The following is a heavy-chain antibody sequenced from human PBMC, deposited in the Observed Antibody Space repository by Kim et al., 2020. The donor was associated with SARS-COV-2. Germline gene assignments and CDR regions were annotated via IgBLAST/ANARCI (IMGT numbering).Heavy chain of an antibody. Sequence: SVKVSCKASGGTFSSYAISWVRQAPGQGLEWMGGIIPIFGTANYAQKFQGRVTITADESTSTAYMELSSLRSEDTAVYYCARNSDIVATISYYYYGMDVWGQGTTVTVSS. D-gene: IGHD5-12*01. CDR2: IIPIFGTA. CDR3: ARNSDIVATISYYYYGMDV. J-gene: IGHJ6*02. V-gene: IGHV1-69*13. CDR1: GGTFSSYA.